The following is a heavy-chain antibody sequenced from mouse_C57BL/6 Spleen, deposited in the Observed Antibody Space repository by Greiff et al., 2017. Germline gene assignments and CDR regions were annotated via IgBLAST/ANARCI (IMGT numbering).Heavy chain of an antibody. Sequence: GYTFTSYWMHWVKQRPGQGLEWIGYINPSSGYTKYNQKFKDKATLTADKSSSTAYMQLSILTYEDSAVYYCARISITTVVVPDYWGQGTTLTVSS. J-gene: IGHJ2*01. CDR3: ARISITTVVVPDY. V-gene: IGHV1-7*01. CDR2: INPSSGYT. D-gene: IGHD1-1*01. CDR1: GYTFTSYW.